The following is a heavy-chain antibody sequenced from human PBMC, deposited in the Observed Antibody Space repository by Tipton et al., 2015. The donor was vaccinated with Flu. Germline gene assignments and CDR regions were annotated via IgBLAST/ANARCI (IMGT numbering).Heavy chain of an antibody. CDR1: GYTFTNYG. D-gene: IGHD5-12*01. Sequence: QLVQSGAEVRKPGASVKVSCKASGYTFTNYGISWVRQAPGQGLEWMGWISGYNDNARYGQRFQDRVTLTTDTSTNTVYMELKSLRTDDTAVYYCARGSGYAGDHWGQGTLVTVSS. J-gene: IGHJ5*02. V-gene: IGHV1-18*01. CDR2: ISGYNDNA. CDR3: ARGSGYAGDH.